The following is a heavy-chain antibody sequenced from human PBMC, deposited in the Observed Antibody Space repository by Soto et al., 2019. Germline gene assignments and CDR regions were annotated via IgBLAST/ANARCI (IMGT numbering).Heavy chain of an antibody. D-gene: IGHD2-15*01. Sequence: EVQLVESGGGLVQPGGSLRLSCAASGFDFSNSWIHWVRQGPGKGLVWVSHINSDGSGTTYADSVKGRFTISRDNAKNTVYLQMNSLRAEDTAVYYGAKDTAYAMDVWGQGTTVTVS. CDR3: AKDTAYAMDV. CDR2: INSDGSGT. J-gene: IGHJ6*02. V-gene: IGHV3-74*01. CDR1: GFDFSNSW.